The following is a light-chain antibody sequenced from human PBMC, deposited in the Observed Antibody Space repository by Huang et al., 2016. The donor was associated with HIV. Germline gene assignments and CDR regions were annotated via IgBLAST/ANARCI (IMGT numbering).Light chain of an antibody. V-gene: IGKV3-15*01. CDR2: GAA. CDR3: QQYYNWPLT. Sequence: DIVMTQSPATLSVSSGERATLSCTASQRVSSSLAWHQQKPGQAPRLLIYGAATRARGIPARFSGRGSGTEFTLTISSLQSEDVAVYYCQQYYNWPLTFGGGTKVEIK. CDR1: QRVSSS. J-gene: IGKJ4*01.